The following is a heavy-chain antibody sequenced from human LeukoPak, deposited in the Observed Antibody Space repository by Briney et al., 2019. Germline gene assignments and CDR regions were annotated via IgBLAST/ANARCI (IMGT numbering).Heavy chain of an antibody. J-gene: IGHJ4*02. D-gene: IGHD3-16*02. CDR3: ARSHDHLWGNYPDY. Sequence: SETLSLTCDVSGGSFDSTNWWNWVRQPPGKGLEWIGEIHHDGRINYNPSLKSRVTLSVDKSKNQFSLRLNSVTAADTAIYYCARSHDHLWGNYPDYWGQGTLVTVSS. CDR2: IHHDGRI. V-gene: IGHV4/OR15-8*01. CDR1: GGSFDSTNW.